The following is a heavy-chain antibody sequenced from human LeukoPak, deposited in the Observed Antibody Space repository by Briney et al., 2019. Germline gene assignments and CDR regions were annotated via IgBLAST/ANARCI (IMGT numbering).Heavy chain of an antibody. CDR1: GGSFSGYY. J-gene: IGHJ4*02. CDR3: ARGRPSNDFWSGYYGAGTYFDY. Sequence: SETLSLTCAVYGGSFSGYYWSWIRQPPGKGLEWIGEINHSGSTNYNPSLKSRVTISVDTSKNQFSPKLSSVTAADTAVYYCARGRPSNDFWSGYYGAGTYFDYWGQETLVTVSS. V-gene: IGHV4-34*01. D-gene: IGHD3-3*01. CDR2: INHSGST.